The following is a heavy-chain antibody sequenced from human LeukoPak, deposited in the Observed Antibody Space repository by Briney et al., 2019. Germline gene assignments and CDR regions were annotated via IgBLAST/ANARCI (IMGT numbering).Heavy chain of an antibody. V-gene: IGHV4-59*01. Sequence: SETLSLTRTVSGGSISSYYWSWIRQPPGNGLEWIGYIYYSGSTNYNPSLKSRVTISVDTSKNQFSLKLSSVTAADTAVYYCARAQYQLLTYFDYWGQGTLVTVSS. CDR1: GGSISSYY. CDR2: IYYSGST. D-gene: IGHD2-2*01. J-gene: IGHJ4*02. CDR3: ARAQYQLLTYFDY.